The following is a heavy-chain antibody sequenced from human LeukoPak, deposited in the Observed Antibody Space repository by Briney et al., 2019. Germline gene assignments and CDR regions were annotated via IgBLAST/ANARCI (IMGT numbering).Heavy chain of an antibody. V-gene: IGHV3-66*01. D-gene: IGHD4-17*01. CDR1: GFTVSSNY. Sequence: GGSLRLSCAASGFTVSSNYMSWVRQAPGKGLEWVSVIYSGGSTYYADSVKGRFTISRDNSKNTLYLQMNSLRAEDTAVHYCARDDPYGDHLFDYWGQGTLVTVSS. CDR2: IYSGGST. CDR3: ARDDPYGDHLFDY. J-gene: IGHJ4*02.